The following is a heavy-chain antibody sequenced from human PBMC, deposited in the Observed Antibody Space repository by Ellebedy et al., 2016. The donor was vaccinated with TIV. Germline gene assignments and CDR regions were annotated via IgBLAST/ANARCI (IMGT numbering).Heavy chain of an antibody. CDR1: GFTFSNYW. CDR2: IKQDGSEK. J-gene: IGHJ4*02. Sequence: GESLKISCGTSGFTFSNYWMTWVRQAPGKGLEWVANIKQDGSEKYYVDSVEGRFAISRDNAKNSMYLQMNSLRDEDTAVYYCARGDRVAGGLFYFDYWGQGTLVTVSS. V-gene: IGHV3-7*01. CDR3: ARGDRVAGGLFYFDY. D-gene: IGHD6-19*01.